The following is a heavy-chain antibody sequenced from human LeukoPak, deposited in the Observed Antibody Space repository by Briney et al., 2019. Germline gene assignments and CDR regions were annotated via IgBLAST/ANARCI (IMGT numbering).Heavy chain of an antibody. CDR2: ISSSSSYI. D-gene: IGHD5-24*01. V-gene: IGHV3-21*01. CDR3: ASVRDGYNYYY. Sequence: GGSLRLSCAASGFTFSSYSMNCVRQAPGKGLEWVSSISSSSSYIYYADSVKGRFTISRDNAKNSLYLQMNSLRAEDTAVYYCASVRDGYNYYYWGQGTLVTVSS. CDR1: GFTFSSYS. J-gene: IGHJ4*02.